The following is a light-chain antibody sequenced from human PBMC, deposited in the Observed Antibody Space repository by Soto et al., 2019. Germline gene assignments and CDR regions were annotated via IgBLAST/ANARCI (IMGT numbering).Light chain of an antibody. J-gene: IGKJ1*01. V-gene: IGKV3-20*01. CDR3: QQYGGSPRT. Sequence: EIVLTQSPGTLSLSPGERATLSCRARQSVSSSLAWYQQKGGQAPRLLIHGVSSRATGIPDRFSGSGSGTDFTLTISRLEPEDFAVYYCQQYGGSPRTFGQGTKVEVK. CDR2: GVS. CDR1: QSVSSS.